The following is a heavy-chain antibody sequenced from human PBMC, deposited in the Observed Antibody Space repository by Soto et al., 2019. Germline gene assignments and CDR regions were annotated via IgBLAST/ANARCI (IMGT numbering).Heavy chain of an antibody. Sequence: QITLKESGPTLVNPTQTLTLTCTVSGFSLSARGVGVGWFRQPPGKALDWLAHIYWDDDKNYSPSLQSRLTITRDASKNQVVLTLTSVDPVDTATYYCAHRGIAKSYFDNWGPGTLVTVSS. J-gene: IGHJ4*02. CDR3: AHRGIAKSYFDN. CDR1: GFSLSARGVG. V-gene: IGHV2-5*02. CDR2: IYWDDDK.